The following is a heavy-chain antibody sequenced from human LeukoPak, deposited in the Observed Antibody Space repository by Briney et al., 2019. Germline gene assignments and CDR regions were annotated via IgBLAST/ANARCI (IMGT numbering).Heavy chain of an antibody. CDR1: GFTFSNAW. D-gene: IGHD3-10*01. CDR2: IKSKTDGGTT. CDR3: TTDYYGWGSYYLPGY. V-gene: IGHV3-15*01. Sequence: PGGSLRLSCAASGFTFSNAWMSWVRQAPGKGLEWVGRIKSKTDGGTTDYAAPVKGRFTISRDDSKNTLYLQMNSLKTEDTAVYYCTTDYYGWGSYYLPGYWGQGTLVTVSS. J-gene: IGHJ4*02.